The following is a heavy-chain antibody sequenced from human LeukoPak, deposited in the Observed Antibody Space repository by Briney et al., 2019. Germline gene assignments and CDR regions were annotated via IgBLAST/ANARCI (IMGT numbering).Heavy chain of an antibody. Sequence: SETLSLTCTVSGGSISSYYWSWIRQPAGKGLEWIGRIYTSGGTNYNPSLKSRVTMSVDTSKNQFSLKLSSVTAADTAVYYCARAGGYCSSTSCYNWFDPWGQGTLVTVSS. J-gene: IGHJ5*02. V-gene: IGHV4-4*07. CDR3: ARAGGYCSSTSCYNWFDP. CDR1: GGSISSYY. CDR2: IYTSGGT. D-gene: IGHD2-2*01.